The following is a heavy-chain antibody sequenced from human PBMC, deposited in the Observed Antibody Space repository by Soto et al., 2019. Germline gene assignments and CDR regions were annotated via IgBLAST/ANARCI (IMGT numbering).Heavy chain of an antibody. V-gene: IGHV3-49*04. J-gene: IGHJ2*01. Sequence: EVQLVDSGGGLVQPGRSLRLSCTASGFTFGDYAMIWVRQAPGKGLEWVGYITSKTYGGTAEYAASVKGRFTISRENPKGVVYWKLTSGKPGDPAFYSCPRFPREGRGYGSGGICSPFASGGRGPLATFPS. CDR1: GFTFGDYA. D-gene: IGHD2-15*01. CDR2: ITSKTYGGTA. CDR3: PRFPREGRGYGSGGICSPFAS.